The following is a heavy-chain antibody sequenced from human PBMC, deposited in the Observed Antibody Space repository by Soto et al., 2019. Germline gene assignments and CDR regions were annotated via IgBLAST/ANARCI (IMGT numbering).Heavy chain of an antibody. CDR1: GFTFSSYW. D-gene: IGHD3-10*01. CDR2: MNEDGGTT. J-gene: IGHJ6*02. CDR3: ASDLSGRADV. V-gene: IGHV3-74*02. Sequence: EVQLVESGGGLVRPGGSLRLSCAASGFTFSSYWMHWVRQAPGKGLVWVSRMNEDGGTTDYADSVKGRFTISRDNAKNTQYLQMNSLRVEGTVVYYCASDLSGRADVWGQVTTVTVSS.